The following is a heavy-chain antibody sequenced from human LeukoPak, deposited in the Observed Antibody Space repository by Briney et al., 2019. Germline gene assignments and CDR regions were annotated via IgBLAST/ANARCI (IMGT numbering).Heavy chain of an antibody. CDR3: ARQGGWGGAASLIEY. D-gene: IGHD1-26*01. V-gene: IGHV4-39*01. CDR2: MFYRGST. Sequence: SETLSLTCTVSGVSISTSTYYWAWIRQPPGKGLEWIGSMFYRGSTYYNPSLKSRITISVDTSKNQFSLKLSSVTASDTAIFYCARQGGWGGAASLIEYWGQGTLVTVSS. CDR1: GVSISTSTYY. J-gene: IGHJ4*02.